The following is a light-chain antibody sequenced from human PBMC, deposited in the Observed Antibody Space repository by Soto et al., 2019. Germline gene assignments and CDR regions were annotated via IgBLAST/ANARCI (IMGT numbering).Light chain of an antibody. CDR2: DAS. Sequence: EVVLTQSPDTLSLPPWERATLSCSPSQSISIYSAWNPQQPGRAPRLLIYDASSRVPGIPARFSGSGSETDFTLTITRLEPEDFAVYYCQQYSSSRTFGQGTKVDI. CDR3: QQYSSSRT. J-gene: IGKJ1*01. V-gene: IGKV3-20*01. CDR1: QSISIY.